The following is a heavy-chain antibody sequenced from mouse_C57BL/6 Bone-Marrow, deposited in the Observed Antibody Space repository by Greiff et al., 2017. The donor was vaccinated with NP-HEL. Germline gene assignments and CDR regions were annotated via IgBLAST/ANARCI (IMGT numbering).Heavy chain of an antibody. CDR2: IDPSDSYT. Sequence: QVQLQQPGAELVRPGTSVKLSCKASGYTFTSYWMHWVKQRPGQGLEWIGVIDPSDSYTNYNQKFKGKATLTVDTSSSTAYMQRSSLTAEDSAVYYCACEYYGSSYRPDWFAYWGQGTLVTVSA. CDR3: ACEYYGSSYRPDWFAY. CDR1: GYTFTSYW. V-gene: IGHV1-59*01. D-gene: IGHD1-1*01. J-gene: IGHJ3*01.